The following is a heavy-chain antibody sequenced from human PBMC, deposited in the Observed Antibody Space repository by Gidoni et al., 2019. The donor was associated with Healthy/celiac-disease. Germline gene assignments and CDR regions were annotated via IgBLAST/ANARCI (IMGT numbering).Heavy chain of an antibody. CDR2: ISGSGGST. CDR1: GFTFSSYA. V-gene: IGHV3-23*01. D-gene: IGHD3-3*01. Sequence: EVQLLESGGGLVQPGGSLRLSCAASGFTFSSYAISWVRQAPGKGLERVSAISGSGGSTYYADSVKGRFTISRDNSKNTLYLQMNSLRAEDTAVYYCAKRRDLTIFGVVTPLDYWGQGTLVTVSS. CDR3: AKRRDLTIFGVVTPLDY. J-gene: IGHJ4*02.